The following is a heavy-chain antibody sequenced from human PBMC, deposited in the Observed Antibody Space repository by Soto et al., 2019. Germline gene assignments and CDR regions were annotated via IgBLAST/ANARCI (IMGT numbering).Heavy chain of an antibody. V-gene: IGHV3-7*01. Sequence: EVQLVESGGGLVQPGGSLRLSCAASGFTFSSYWMSWVRQVPGKGLGGGANIRQEGMEKYYVDSVKGRFTISRDNAKNSLYLQMNSLRAEDTAVYYCARQYYDFWSGYYFTGGTLYYYYMDVWGKGTTVTVSS. J-gene: IGHJ6*03. CDR3: ARQYYDFWSGYYFTGGTLYYYYMDV. CDR2: IRQEGMEK. D-gene: IGHD3-3*01. CDR1: GFTFSSYW.